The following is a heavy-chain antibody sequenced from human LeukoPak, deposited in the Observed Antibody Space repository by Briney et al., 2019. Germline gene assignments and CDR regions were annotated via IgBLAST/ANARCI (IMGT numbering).Heavy chain of an antibody. CDR3: AKDVVYTPYYGGNEDY. D-gene: IGHD4-23*01. CDR1: GFTFSSYG. J-gene: IGHJ4*02. V-gene: IGHV3-30*02. Sequence: GGSLRLSCAASGFTFSSYGKHWVRQAPGKGLEWVAVIRYDGSNKYYADSVKGRFTISRDNSKNTLYLQMNSLRAEDTAVYYCAKDVVYTPYYGGNEDYWGQGTLVTVSS. CDR2: IRYDGSNK.